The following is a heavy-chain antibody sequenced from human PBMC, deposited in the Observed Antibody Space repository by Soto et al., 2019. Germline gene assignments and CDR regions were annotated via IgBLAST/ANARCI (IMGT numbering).Heavy chain of an antibody. D-gene: IGHD3-16*02. J-gene: IGHJ3*02. CDR1: WMPVCRDV. CDR3: AKDRYDYIWGSDRPPGAFDI. Sequence: GGALRLSSAAPWMPVCRDVMGMARPGPWERQGRVSASSGRGGSTYYADSVKGRFTISRDNSKNTLYLQMNSLRAEDTAVYYCAKDRYDYIWGSDRPPGAFDIWGQGTMVTVS. V-gene: IGHV3-23*01. CDR2: SSGRGGST.